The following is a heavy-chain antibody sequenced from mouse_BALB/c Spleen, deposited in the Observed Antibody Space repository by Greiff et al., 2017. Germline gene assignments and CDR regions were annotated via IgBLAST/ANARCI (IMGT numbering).Heavy chain of an antibody. CDR1: GFTFSDYG. Sequence: VKLVESGGGLVQLGGSRKLSCAASGFTFSDYGLAWVRLAPGKGPEWVAFISILAYSIYYADTVTGRFTISRENAKNTLYLEMSSLRSEDTAMYYWPGGLRSYAMDYGGQGTSVTVSS. V-gene: IGHV5-15*02. CDR3: PGGLRSYAMDY. J-gene: IGHJ4*01. CDR2: ISILAYSI.